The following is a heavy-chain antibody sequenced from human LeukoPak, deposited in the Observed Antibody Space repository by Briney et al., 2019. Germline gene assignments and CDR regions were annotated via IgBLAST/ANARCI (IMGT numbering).Heavy chain of an antibody. D-gene: IGHD3-9*01. Sequence: GSSVKVSCKASGYTLTGYYMHWVRQAPGQGLEWMGWINPNSGGTNYAQKFQGRVTMTRDTSISTAYMELSRLRSDDTAVYYCASDLLGIILTGLPDYWGQGTLVTVSS. J-gene: IGHJ4*02. CDR3: ASDLLGIILTGLPDY. V-gene: IGHV1-2*02. CDR1: GYTLTGYY. CDR2: INPNSGGT.